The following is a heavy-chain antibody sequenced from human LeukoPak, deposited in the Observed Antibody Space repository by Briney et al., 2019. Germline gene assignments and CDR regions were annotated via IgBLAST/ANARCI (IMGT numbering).Heavy chain of an antibody. D-gene: IGHD2-2*01. CDR3: ATKGLRYCSSTSCPPRDAFDI. CDR2: FDPEDGET. Sequence: LGASVTVSCKVSGYTLTELSMHWVRQAPGKGLEWMGGFDPEDGETIYAQKFQGRVTMTEDTSTDTAYMELSSLRSEDTAVYYCATKGLRYCSSTSCPPRDAFDIWGQGTMVTVSS. J-gene: IGHJ3*02. V-gene: IGHV1-24*01. CDR1: GYTLTELS.